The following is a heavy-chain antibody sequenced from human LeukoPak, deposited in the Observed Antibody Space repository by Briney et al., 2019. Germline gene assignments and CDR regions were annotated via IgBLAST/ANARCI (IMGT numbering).Heavy chain of an antibody. V-gene: IGHV4-30-2*01. CDR3: ARHGGMVRGFSDAFDI. CDR1: GGSISSGGYY. J-gene: IGHJ3*02. D-gene: IGHD3-10*01. CDR2: IYHSGST. Sequence: PSQTLSLTCTVSGGSISSGGYYWSWIRQPPGKGLEWIGYIYHSGSTYYNPSLKSRVTISVDRSKNQFSLKLSSVTAADTAVYYCARHGGMVRGFSDAFDIWGQGTMVTVSS.